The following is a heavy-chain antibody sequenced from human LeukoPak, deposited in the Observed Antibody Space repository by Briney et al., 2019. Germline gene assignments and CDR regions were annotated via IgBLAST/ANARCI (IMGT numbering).Heavy chain of an antibody. CDR2: ISGSGGST. Sequence: LAGGSLRLSCAASGFTFSSYAMSWVRQAPGKGLEWVSAISGSGGSTYYADSVKGRFTISRDNSKNTLYLQINSLKTEDTAVYYCNTDTLGYSHANEYWGQGTLVTVSS. D-gene: IGHD5-18*01. CDR3: NTDTLGYSHANEY. J-gene: IGHJ4*02. V-gene: IGHV3-23*01. CDR1: GFTFSSYA.